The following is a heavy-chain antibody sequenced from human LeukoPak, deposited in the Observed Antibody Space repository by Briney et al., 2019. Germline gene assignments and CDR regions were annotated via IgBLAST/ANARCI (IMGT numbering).Heavy chain of an antibody. D-gene: IGHD5-24*01. V-gene: IGHV3-33*01. CDR2: IWYDGSYK. Sequence: GGSLRLSCAASGFTFSSYGMYWVRQAPGKGLEWVAVIWYDGSYKYYVDSVKGRFTISRDNSKNTLYLEMNSLRAEDTAVYYCARDLKRPTPSSAFDIWGQGTMVSVS. CDR1: GFTFSSYG. CDR3: ARDLKRPTPSSAFDI. J-gene: IGHJ3*02.